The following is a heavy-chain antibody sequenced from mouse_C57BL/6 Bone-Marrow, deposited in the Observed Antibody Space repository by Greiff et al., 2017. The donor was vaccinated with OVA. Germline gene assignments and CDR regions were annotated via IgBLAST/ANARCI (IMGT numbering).Heavy chain of an antibody. V-gene: IGHV5-12*01. Sequence: EVQLVESGGGLVQPGGSLKLSCAASGFTFSDYYMYWVRQTPEKRLEWVAYISNGGGSTYYPDTVKGRFTISRDNAKNTLYLQMSRLKSEDTAMYYCARRGYGSSYAMDYWGQGTSVTVSS. CDR3: ARRGYGSSYAMDY. J-gene: IGHJ4*01. CDR2: ISNGGGST. D-gene: IGHD1-1*01. CDR1: GFTFSDYY.